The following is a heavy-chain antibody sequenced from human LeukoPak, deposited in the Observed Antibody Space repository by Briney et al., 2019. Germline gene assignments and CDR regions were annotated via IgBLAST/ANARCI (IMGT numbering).Heavy chain of an antibody. CDR1: GGSISSSSYY. V-gene: IGHV4-39*01. D-gene: IGHD1-26*01. CDR2: IYYSGRT. J-gene: IGHJ2*01. Sequence: PSETLSLTCTVSGGSISSSSYYWGWNRQPPGKGREWIVSIYYSGRTYYNPSLKSRVTISVDPSKNQFSLKLSSVTAADTAVYYCARRSGSYPPRYFDLWGRGTLVTVSS. CDR3: ARRSGSYPPRYFDL.